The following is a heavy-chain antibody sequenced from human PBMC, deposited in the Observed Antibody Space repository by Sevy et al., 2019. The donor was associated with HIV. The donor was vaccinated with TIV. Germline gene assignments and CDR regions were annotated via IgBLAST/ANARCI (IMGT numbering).Heavy chain of an antibody. Sequence: GGSLRLSCAVSGFSFDSYGMTWVRRAPGKGLEWVSGISGSGTRTYYADSVKGRFIISRDNSKNTLYLQMNSLRSEDTAIYYCAKGGGGHYDPDEIGYYFYYYNMDVWGKGTTVTVSS. D-gene: IGHD3-22*01. CDR1: GFSFDSYG. CDR2: ISGSGTRT. V-gene: IGHV3-23*01. J-gene: IGHJ6*03. CDR3: AKGGGGHYDPDEIGYYFYYYNMDV.